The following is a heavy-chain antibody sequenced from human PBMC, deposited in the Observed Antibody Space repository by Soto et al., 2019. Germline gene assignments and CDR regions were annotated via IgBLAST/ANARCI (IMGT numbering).Heavy chain of an antibody. CDR3: ARVPGHKNSRGDF. D-gene: IGHD1-7*01. Sequence: QVRLMQSGPEVRRPGASVTVSCKASGYTFTHYFIHWVRRAPGQGLEWMGYINPKSGDTHYSQTFRGRVSKTRDTSTDTANMGLSSLKSDDTAVYFCARVPGHKNSRGDFWGQGTPITVSS. V-gene: IGHV1-2*02. CDR1: GYTFTHYF. CDR2: INPKSGDT. J-gene: IGHJ4*02.